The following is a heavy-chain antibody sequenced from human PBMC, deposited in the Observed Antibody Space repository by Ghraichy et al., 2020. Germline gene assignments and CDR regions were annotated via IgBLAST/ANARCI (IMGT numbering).Heavy chain of an antibody. D-gene: IGHD4-17*01. CDR3: ARARNGELDY. Sequence: GESLNISCAASGFTFSSYDMHWVRQAPGKGLEWVSAIGTAGDTYYPGSVKGRFTISRENAKNSLYLQMNSLRAGDTAVYYCARARNGELDYWGQGTLVTVSS. V-gene: IGHV3-13*01. CDR2: IGTAGDT. CDR1: GFTFSSYD. J-gene: IGHJ4*02.